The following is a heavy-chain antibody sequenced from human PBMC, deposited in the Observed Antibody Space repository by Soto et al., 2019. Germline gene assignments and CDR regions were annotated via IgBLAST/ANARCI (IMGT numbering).Heavy chain of an antibody. CDR2: IYYSGSS. CDR3: ARDQTTRGGMDV. J-gene: IGHJ6*02. V-gene: IGHV4-31*03. CDR1: GGSISSTSYY. Sequence: TLSLTCTVSGGSISSTSYYWGWIRQNPRKGLEWIGYIYYSGSSYYNPSLKSRATISVDTSKGQVSLKLSSVTAADTAVYYCARDQTTRGGMDVWGQGTTVT. D-gene: IGHD1-7*01.